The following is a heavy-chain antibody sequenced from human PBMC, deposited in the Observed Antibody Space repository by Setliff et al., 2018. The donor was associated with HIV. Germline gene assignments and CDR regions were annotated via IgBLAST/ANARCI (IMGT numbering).Heavy chain of an antibody. Sequence: KTSETLSLTCTVSGDSIISSRNFWGWIRRPPGKGLEWIGNIHSSGSTYYNPSLKSRVFISVDLSINQFSLKLHSVTAADTAVYYCASGEDSGTYGEPYDSWGQGALVTVSS. CDR2: IHSSGST. V-gene: IGHV4-39*01. CDR3: ASGEDSGTYGEPYDS. D-gene: IGHD1-26*01. J-gene: IGHJ4*02. CDR1: GDSIISSRNF.